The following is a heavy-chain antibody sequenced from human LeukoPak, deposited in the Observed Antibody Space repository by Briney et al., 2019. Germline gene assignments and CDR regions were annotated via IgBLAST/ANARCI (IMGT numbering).Heavy chain of an antibody. Sequence: GTSLRLSCAASGFIFSKYGMHWVRQAPGEGLEWVAVIWFDGINTNHADSVKGRFTVSRDNSKNTLFLQMNSLRAEDTAVYFCVRDYCSGGSCYESKWFDPWGQGTLVTVSS. CDR1: GFIFSKYG. CDR3: VRDYCSGGSCYESKWFDP. J-gene: IGHJ5*02. D-gene: IGHD2-15*01. V-gene: IGHV3-33*01. CDR2: IWFDGINT.